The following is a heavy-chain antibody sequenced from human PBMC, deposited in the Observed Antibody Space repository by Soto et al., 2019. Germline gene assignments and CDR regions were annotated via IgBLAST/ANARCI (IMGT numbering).Heavy chain of an antibody. CDR1: GFNFDDYA. CDR2: ISFNSGTT. Sequence: EVQLVESGGDLVQPGRSLRLSCAASGFNFDDYAMHWVRQAPGKGLEWVSGISFNSGTTGYADSVKGRFTTSRDNAKNSRYLEMNSLSVEDTAFYYCAKDRGSDFWSGYYHMDVWGRGTTVTVSS. CDR3: AKDRGSDFWSGYYHMDV. J-gene: IGHJ6*03. V-gene: IGHV3-9*01. D-gene: IGHD3-3*01.